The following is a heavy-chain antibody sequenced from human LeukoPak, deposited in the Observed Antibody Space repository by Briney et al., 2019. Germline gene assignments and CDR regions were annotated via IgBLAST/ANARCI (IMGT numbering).Heavy chain of an antibody. V-gene: IGHV4-59*11. CDR3: ARDFAATFDY. D-gene: IGHD6-13*01. CDR1: GGSISSHY. J-gene: IGHJ4*02. CDR2: VYYSGST. Sequence: SETLSLTCPVSGGSISSHYWRWIRQPPGKGLEGIGYVYYSGSTSYNPSLMSGVSISVGTAKNECSLQLGSVTAGDAHGDYYARDFAATFDYWGQGTLVTVSS.